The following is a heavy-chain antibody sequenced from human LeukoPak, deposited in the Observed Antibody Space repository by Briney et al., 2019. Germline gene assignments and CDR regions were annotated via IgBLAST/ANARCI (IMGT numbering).Heavy chain of an antibody. CDR3: VRHRSAVAGPDY. V-gene: IGHV5-51*01. D-gene: IGHD6-19*01. Sequence: GESLQISCKGSGYSFTNYWIGWVRQMPGKGLEWMGIIYPGDSETRYSPSFQGQVTISADKSISTAYLQWSRLKASGTAMYYCVRHRSAVAGPDYWGQGTLVTVSS. CDR2: IYPGDSET. CDR1: GYSFTNYW. J-gene: IGHJ4*02.